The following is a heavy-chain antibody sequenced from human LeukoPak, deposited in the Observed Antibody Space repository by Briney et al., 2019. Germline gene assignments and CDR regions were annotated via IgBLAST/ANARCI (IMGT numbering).Heavy chain of an antibody. Sequence: PGGSLRLSCAASGFTLSSNYMSWVRQAPGKGLEWVSIIYSGGSTYYADSVKGRFTISRDNSKNTLYLQMNSLRAEDTAVYYCASGSGSYRTPYYYMDVWGKGTTVTVSS. CDR1: GFTLSSNY. J-gene: IGHJ6*03. D-gene: IGHD3-10*01. CDR2: IYSGGST. V-gene: IGHV3-53*01. CDR3: ASGSGSYRTPYYYMDV.